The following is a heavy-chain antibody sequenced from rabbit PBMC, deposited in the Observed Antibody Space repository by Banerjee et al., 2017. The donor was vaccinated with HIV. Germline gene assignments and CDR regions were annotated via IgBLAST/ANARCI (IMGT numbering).Heavy chain of an antibody. CDR3: AREQYAGYAGYGL. D-gene: IGHD7-1*01. CDR1: GFSFSSSYS. J-gene: IGHJ6*01. CDR2: IYTGSGST. Sequence: QSLEESGGDLVKPGASLTLTCTASGFSFSSSYSMCWVRQAPGKGLEWIGCIYTGSGSTYYASWAKGRFTISKTSSTTVTLQMTSLTAADTATYFCAREQYAGYAGYGLWGQGTLVTVS. V-gene: IGHV1S40*01.